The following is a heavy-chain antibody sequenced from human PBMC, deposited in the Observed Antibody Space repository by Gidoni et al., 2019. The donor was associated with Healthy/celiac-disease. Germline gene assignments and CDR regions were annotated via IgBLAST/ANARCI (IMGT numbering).Heavy chain of an antibody. CDR3: ARDSSIAARPFDY. J-gene: IGHJ4*02. CDR1: GFTFSSYE. D-gene: IGHD6-6*01. V-gene: IGHV3-48*03. Sequence: EVQLVVSGGGLVQPGGSLSLSCAASGFTFSSYEMNWVRQAPGKGLEWVSYISSSGSTIYYADSVKGRFTISRDNAKNSLYLQMNSLRAEDTAVYYCARDSSIAARPFDYWGQGTLVTVSS. CDR2: ISSSGSTI.